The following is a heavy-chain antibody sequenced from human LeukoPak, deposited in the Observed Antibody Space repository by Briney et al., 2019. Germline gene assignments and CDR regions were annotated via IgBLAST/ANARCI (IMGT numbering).Heavy chain of an antibody. CDR3: ARGSYDIYAFDI. CDR1: GGSISSYY. Sequence: KPSETLSLTCTVSGGSISSYYWSWIRQPAGKGLEWIGYIYYSGSTNYNPSLKSRVTISVDTSKNRFSLKLSSVTAADTAVYYCARGSYDIYAFDIWGQGTMVTVSS. V-gene: IGHV4-59*01. CDR2: IYYSGST. J-gene: IGHJ3*02. D-gene: IGHD3/OR15-3a*01.